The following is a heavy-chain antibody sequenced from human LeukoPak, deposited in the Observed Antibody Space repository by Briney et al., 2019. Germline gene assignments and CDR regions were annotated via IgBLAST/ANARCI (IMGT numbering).Heavy chain of an antibody. V-gene: IGHV1-18*01. D-gene: IGHD2-2*01. CDR3: ARGYCSSTSCFVWWWFDP. CDR1: GYTFTSYG. Sequence: GASVKVSCKASGYTFTSYGISWVRQAPGQGLEWMGWISAYNGNTNYAQKLQGRVTMTTDTSTSTAYMELRSLRSDDTAVYYCARGYCSSTSCFVWWWFDPWGQGTLVSVSS. CDR2: ISAYNGNT. J-gene: IGHJ5*02.